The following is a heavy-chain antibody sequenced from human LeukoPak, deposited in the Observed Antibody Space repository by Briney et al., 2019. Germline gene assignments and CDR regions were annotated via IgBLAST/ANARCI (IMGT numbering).Heavy chain of an antibody. CDR3: ARYCSSTSWTYYYYYMDV. V-gene: IGHV1-18*04. Sequence: GASVKVSCKASGYTFTGYYMHWVRQAPGQGLEWMGWISAYNGNTNYAQKLQGRVTMTTDTSTSTAYMELRSLRSDDTAVYYCARYCSSTSWTYYYYYMDVWGKGTTVTISS. D-gene: IGHD2-2*01. CDR2: ISAYNGNT. CDR1: GYTFTGYY. J-gene: IGHJ6*03.